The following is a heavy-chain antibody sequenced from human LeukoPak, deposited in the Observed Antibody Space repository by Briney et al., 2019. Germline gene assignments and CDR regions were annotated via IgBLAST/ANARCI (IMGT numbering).Heavy chain of an antibody. CDR1: GGSISSSSYY. CDR3: ARGGTKDYFDSSGAFDY. J-gene: IGHJ4*02. CDR2: IYYSGST. D-gene: IGHD3-22*01. Sequence: SETLSLTCTVSGGSISSSSYYWGWIRQPPGKGLEWIGSIYYSGSTNYNPSLRSRVTISVDTSKNQFSLKLNSVTAADTAVYYCARGGTKDYFDSSGAFDYWGQGTLVTVSS. V-gene: IGHV4-39*07.